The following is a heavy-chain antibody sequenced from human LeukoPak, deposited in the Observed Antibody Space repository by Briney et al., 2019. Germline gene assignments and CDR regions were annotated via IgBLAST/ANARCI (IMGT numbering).Heavy chain of an antibody. CDR3: ARQIRWLRYWFDP. Sequence: PSETLSLTCAVYGGSFSGYYWSWIRQPPGKGLEWIGEINHSGSTNYNPSLKSRVTISVDTSKNQFSLKLSSVTAADTAVYYCARQIRWLRYWFDPWGQGTLVTVSS. J-gene: IGHJ5*02. D-gene: IGHD5-12*01. V-gene: IGHV4-34*01. CDR1: GGSFSGYY. CDR2: INHSGST.